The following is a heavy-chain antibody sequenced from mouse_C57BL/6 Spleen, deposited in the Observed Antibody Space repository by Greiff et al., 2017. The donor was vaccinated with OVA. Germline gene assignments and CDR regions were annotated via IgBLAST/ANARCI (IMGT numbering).Heavy chain of an antibody. CDR2: IDPETGGT. Sequence: QVQLQQSGAELVRPGASVTLSCKASGYTFTDYEMHWVKQTPVHGLEWIGAIDPETGGTAYNQKFKGEAILTADKSSSTAYMELRSLTSEDSAVYYCTGGWFYWGQGTTLTVSS. CDR1: GYTFTDYE. D-gene: IGHD2-2*01. J-gene: IGHJ2*01. V-gene: IGHV1-15*01. CDR3: TGGWFY.